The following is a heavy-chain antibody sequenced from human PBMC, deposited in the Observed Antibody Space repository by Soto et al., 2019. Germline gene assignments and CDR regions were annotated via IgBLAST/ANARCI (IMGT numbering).Heavy chain of an antibody. CDR2: VSIGGST. CDR1: GFTFSSYA. D-gene: IGHD2-15*01. CDR3: AKRRGAGGHFDY. Sequence: RRLSCAASGFTFSSYAMGWVRQGPGKGLEWVAVVSIGGSTHYAGSVRGRFTISRDNSKNTLSLQMNSLTAEDTAVYFCAKRRGAGGHFDYWGQGALVTVSS. J-gene: IGHJ4*02. V-gene: IGHV3-23*01.